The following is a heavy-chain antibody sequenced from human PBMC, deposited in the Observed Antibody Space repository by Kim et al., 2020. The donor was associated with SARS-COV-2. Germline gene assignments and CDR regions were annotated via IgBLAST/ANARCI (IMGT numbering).Heavy chain of an antibody. CDR3: VKGFYASNWYFDY. D-gene: IGHD6-13*01. J-gene: IGHJ4*02. V-gene: IGHV3-23*01. Sequence: YTDSVKVRFTISRDNSKNTMYLKMGSMTAEDTAVYYCVKGFYASNWYFDYWGQGTLVTVSS.